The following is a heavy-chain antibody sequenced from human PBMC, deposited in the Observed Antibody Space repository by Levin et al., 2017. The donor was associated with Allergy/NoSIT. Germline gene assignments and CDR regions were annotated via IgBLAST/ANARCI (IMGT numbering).Heavy chain of an antibody. CDR1: GFTFSDYY. CDR2: ISSSGSSI. Sequence: GGSLRLSCAASGFTFSDYYMSWIRQAPGKGLEWVSYISSSGSSIYYADSVKGRFTISRDNAKNSLYLQMNSLRAVDSAVYYCARGSSSGWLSFDIWGQGTMVTVSS. CDR3: ARGSSSGWLSFDI. D-gene: IGHD6-19*01. V-gene: IGHV3-11*01. J-gene: IGHJ3*02.